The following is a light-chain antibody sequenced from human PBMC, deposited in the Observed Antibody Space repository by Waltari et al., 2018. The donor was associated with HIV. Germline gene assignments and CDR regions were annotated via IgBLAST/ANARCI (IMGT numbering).Light chain of an antibody. J-gene: IGKJ2*01. CDR1: QSLGNDF. Sequence: EVLLTQSPVTLSLSPGASVTLSCRASQSLGNDFVAWYQQTPGQPPRLLIFRTSSRAAGVPGRFSGSGSGTDFALTITGAEPEDFAVYYCQHYGGSPYTFGQGTKLDI. V-gene: IGKV3-20*01. CDR2: RTS. CDR3: QHYGGSPYT.